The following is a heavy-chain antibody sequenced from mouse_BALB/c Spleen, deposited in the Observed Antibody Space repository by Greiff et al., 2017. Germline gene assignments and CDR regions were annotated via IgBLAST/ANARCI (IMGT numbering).Heavy chain of an antibody. Sequence: QVQLKESGAELVKPGASVKLSCKASGYTFTSYYMYWVKQRPGQGLEWIGEINPSNGGTNFNEKFKSKATLTVDKSSSTAYMQLSSLTSEDSAVYYCTRGGNFRYWYFDVWGAGTTVTVSS. J-gene: IGHJ1*01. V-gene: IGHV1S81*02. CDR2: INPSNGGT. D-gene: IGHD2-1*01. CDR3: TRGGNFRYWYFDV. CDR1: GYTFTSYY.